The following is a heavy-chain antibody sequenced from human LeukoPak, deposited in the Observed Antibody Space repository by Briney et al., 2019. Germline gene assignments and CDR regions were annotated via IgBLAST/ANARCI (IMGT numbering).Heavy chain of an antibody. D-gene: IGHD6-6*01. J-gene: IGHJ5*02. CDR3: ARHSSSSRGWFDP. V-gene: IGHV4-59*08. Sequence: SETLSLTCTVSGGSVSSYYWSWIRQPPGKGLEWIGYIYSSGSTNYNPSLKSRVTISVDMSKNQFSLRLSSVTAADTAVYYCARHSSSSRGWFDPWGQGTLVTVSS. CDR2: IYSSGST. CDR1: GGSVSSYY.